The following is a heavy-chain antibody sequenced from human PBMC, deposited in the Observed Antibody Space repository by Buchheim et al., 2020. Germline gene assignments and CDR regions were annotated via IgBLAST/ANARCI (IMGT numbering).Heavy chain of an antibody. CDR1: GGTFSSYA. CDR2: IIPIFGTA. D-gene: IGHD3-9*01. CDR3: ASSVSLTGYKYYYYYYGMDV. V-gene: IGHV1-69*01. Sequence: QVQLVQSGAEVKKPGSSVKVSCKASGGTFSSYAISWVRQAPGQGLEWMGGIIPIFGTANYAQKFQGRVTITADESTSTAYMELSSLRSEDTAAYYCASSVSLTGYKYYYYYYGMDVWGQGTT. J-gene: IGHJ6*02.